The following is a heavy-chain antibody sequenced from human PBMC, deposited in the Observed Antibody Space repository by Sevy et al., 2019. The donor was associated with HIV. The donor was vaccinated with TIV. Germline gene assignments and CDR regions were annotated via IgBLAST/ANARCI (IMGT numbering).Heavy chain of an antibody. Sequence: GGYLRLSCAASGFNLNTYWMYWVRQAPGKGLVWISRINNDGSSTIYADSVKGRFTISKDSAKNTLYLQMNSLRADDTAVYYCARDRGQPDAFNIWGQGTMVTVSS. D-gene: IGHD2-15*01. J-gene: IGHJ3*02. CDR1: GFNLNTYW. CDR3: ARDRGQPDAFNI. CDR2: INNDGSST. V-gene: IGHV3-74*01.